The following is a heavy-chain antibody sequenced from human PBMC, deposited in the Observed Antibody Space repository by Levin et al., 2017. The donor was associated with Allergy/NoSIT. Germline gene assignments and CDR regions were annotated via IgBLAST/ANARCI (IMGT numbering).Heavy chain of an antibody. Sequence: SQTLSLTCTVSGGSISAAYWSWIRQPPGQGLEWIAWISYSGETNYNPSLKSRVTISADTSKNQFSLKLSSVTAADTAVFYCARGGTSSKYFDYWGRGTLVTVSP. J-gene: IGHJ4*02. CDR2: ISYSGET. CDR1: GGSISAAY. V-gene: IGHV4-59*01. D-gene: IGHD1-1*01. CDR3: ARGGTSSKYFDY.